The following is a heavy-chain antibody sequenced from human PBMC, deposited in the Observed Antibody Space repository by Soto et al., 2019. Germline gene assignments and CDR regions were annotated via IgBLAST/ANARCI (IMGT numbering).Heavy chain of an antibody. CDR2: ISSSSSTI. Sequence: GGSLRLSCAASGFTFSSYSMNWVRQAPGKGLEWVSYISSSSSTINYAESVKGRFTISRDNAKNSLYLQMNSLRAEDTAVYYCARDYRGWYYYDMDVWGQGTTVTVSS. V-gene: IGHV3-48*01. CDR1: GFTFSSYS. D-gene: IGHD1-26*01. J-gene: IGHJ6*02. CDR3: ARDYRGWYYYDMDV.